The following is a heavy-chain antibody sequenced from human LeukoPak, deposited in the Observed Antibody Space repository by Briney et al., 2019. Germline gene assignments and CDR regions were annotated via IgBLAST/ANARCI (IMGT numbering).Heavy chain of an antibody. CDR1: GYTFTGYY. V-gene: IGHV1-2*02. J-gene: IGHJ4*02. D-gene: IGHD2-8*02. CDR2: INPNSGGT. Sequence: AASVKVSCKASGYTFTGYYMHWVRQAPGQGLEWMGWINPNSGGTNYAQKFQGRVTMTRDTSISTAYMELSRLRSGDTAVYYCARDLVEVEFDYWGQGTLATVSS. CDR3: ARDLVEVEFDY.